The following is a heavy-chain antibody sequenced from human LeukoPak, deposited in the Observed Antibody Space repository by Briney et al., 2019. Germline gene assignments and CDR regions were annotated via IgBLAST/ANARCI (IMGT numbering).Heavy chain of an antibody. CDR2: INHSGST. J-gene: IGHJ4*02. CDR3: ARGRQVKKIAARPLDY. CDR1: GGSFSGYY. D-gene: IGHD6-6*01. V-gene: IGHV4-34*01. Sequence: PSETLSLTCAVYGGSFSGYYWSWIRQPPGKGLEWIGEINHSGSTNYNPSLKSRVTISVDTSKNQFSLKLSSVTAVDTAVYYCARGRQVKKIAARPLDYWGRGTLVTVSS.